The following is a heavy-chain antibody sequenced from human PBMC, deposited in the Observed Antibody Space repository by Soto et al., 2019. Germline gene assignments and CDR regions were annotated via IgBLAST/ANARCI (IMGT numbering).Heavy chain of an antibody. J-gene: IGHJ6*02. CDR1: GFNFNNYG. CDR3: ARRQISPPTRGAASARGGMDV. Sequence: QVQLVESGGGVVQPGRSLRLSCAASGFNFNNYGMHWVRQAPGKGLEWVAVIWNDGNGYYYANSVKCRFTISRDNSKNTLYLQMSSLRAEDTAVYYCARRQISPPTRGAASARGGMDVWGQGTTVTVSS. CDR2: IWNDGNGY. D-gene: IGHD6-13*01. V-gene: IGHV3-33*01.